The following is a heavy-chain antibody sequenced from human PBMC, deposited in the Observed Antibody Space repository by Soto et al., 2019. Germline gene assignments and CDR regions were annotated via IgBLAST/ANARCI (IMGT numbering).Heavy chain of an antibody. J-gene: IGHJ3*02. CDR1: GGSVSSGSYY. V-gene: IGHV4-61*01. Sequence: SETLSLTCTVSGGSVSSGSYYWSWIRQPPGKGLEWIGYIYYSGSTNYNPSLKSRVTISVDTSKNQFSLKLSSVTAADTAVYYCASNWNSDAFDIWGQGTMVTVSS. CDR2: IYYSGST. D-gene: IGHD1-1*01. CDR3: ASNWNSDAFDI.